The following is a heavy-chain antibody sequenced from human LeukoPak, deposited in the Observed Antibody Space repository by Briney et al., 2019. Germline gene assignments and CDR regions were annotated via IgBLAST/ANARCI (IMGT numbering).Heavy chain of an antibody. CDR2: IYYSGST. V-gene: IGHV4-39*07. Sequence: SETLSLTCTVSGGSISSSSYYWGWIRQPPGKGLEWIGSIYYSGSTYYNPSLKSRVTISVDTSKNQFSLKLSSVTAADTAVYCCARDRYYDSSGYYDYWGQGTLVTVSS. J-gene: IGHJ4*02. D-gene: IGHD3-22*01. CDR1: GGSISSSSYY. CDR3: ARDRYYDSSGYYDY.